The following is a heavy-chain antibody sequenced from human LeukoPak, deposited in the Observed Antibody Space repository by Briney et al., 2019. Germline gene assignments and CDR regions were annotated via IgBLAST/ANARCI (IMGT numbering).Heavy chain of an antibody. CDR1: GFTFSSYS. J-gene: IGHJ4*02. Sequence: PGGSLRLSCAASGFTFSSYSMNWVRQAPGKGLEWVSYISSSSSTIYYADSVKGRFTISRDDAKNSLYLQMNSLRAEDTAVYYCAREGVVVSAAVDYWGQGTLVTVSS. V-gene: IGHV3-48*01. CDR3: AREGVVVSAAVDY. CDR2: ISSSSSTI. D-gene: IGHD2-2*01.